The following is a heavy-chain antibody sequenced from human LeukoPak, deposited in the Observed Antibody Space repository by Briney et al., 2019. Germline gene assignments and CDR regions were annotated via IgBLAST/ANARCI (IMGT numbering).Heavy chain of an antibody. Sequence: GGSLRLSCAASGFTVSSNYMSWVRQAPGKGLEWVSIIYSGGSTYYADSVKGRFTVSRHNSKNTLYLQMNSLRAEDTAVYYCARFRSYNFDYWGQGTLVTVSS. CDR3: ARFRSYNFDY. CDR2: IYSGGST. CDR1: GFTVSSNY. J-gene: IGHJ4*02. V-gene: IGHV3-53*04. D-gene: IGHD1-26*01.